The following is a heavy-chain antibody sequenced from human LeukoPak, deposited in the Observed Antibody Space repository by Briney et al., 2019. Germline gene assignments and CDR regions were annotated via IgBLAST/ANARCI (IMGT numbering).Heavy chain of an antibody. CDR3: TSWEKQSSGWPDY. Sequence: GRSLRLSCLLSTLTFSSYSMHWVRQAPRNLREWIRVRSSDGTNKYDQKSVKGLFTVSRDNSKKTLYLQMNRLKTEDTAVYYCTSWEKQSSGWPDYWCQGTLITVSS. CDR1: TLTFSSYS. D-gene: IGHD6-19*01. J-gene: IGHJ4*02. CDR2: RSSDGTNK. V-gene: IGHV3-30*07.